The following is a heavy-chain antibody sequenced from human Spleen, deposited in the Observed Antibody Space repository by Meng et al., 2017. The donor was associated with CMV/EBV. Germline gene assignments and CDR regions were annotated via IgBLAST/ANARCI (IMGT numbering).Heavy chain of an antibody. CDR2: ISTSGSTI. CDR1: GFTFSDYY. D-gene: IGHD2-2*01. V-gene: IGHV3-11*01. CDR3: TRLWSTGGFDP. J-gene: IGHJ5*02. Sequence: GESLKISCAASGFTFSDYYMSWIRQAPGKGLEWVSYISTSGSTIYYADSVKGRFTIARDNARNSLYLQMNSLKTEDTAVYYCTRLWSTGGFDPWGQGTLVTVSS.